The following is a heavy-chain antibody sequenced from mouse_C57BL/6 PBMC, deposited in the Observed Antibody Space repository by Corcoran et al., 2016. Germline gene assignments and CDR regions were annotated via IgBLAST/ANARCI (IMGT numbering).Heavy chain of an antibody. CDR2: IYPGSGST. CDR1: GYTFTSYW. J-gene: IGHJ2*01. D-gene: IGHD1-1*01. CDR3: ARKYYYRSSYYFDY. V-gene: IGHV1-55*01. Sequence: QVQLQQPGAELVKPRASVKMSCKASGYTFTSYWITWVKQRPGPGLEWIGDIYPGSGSTNYNEKFKSKATLTVDTSSSTAYMQLSSLTSEDSAVYYCARKYYYRSSYYFDYCGQGTTLALSS.